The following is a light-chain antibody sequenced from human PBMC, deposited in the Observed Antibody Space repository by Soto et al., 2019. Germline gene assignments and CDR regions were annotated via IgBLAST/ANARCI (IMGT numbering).Light chain of an antibody. V-gene: IGKV3-11*01. CDR1: QSVSSY. CDR3: QQRRDWPPLT. Sequence: EIVLTQSPATLSLSPGERATLSCRASQSVSSYLAWYQQKPGQAPRLLIYDASTRATGIPARFSGSGSGTDFTLTISSLEAEAVAVYSCQQRRDWPPLTFGGGTKVEIK. J-gene: IGKJ4*01. CDR2: DAS.